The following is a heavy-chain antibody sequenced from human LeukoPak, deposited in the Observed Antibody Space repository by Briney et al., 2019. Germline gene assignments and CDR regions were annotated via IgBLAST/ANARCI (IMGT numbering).Heavy chain of an antibody. CDR2: INPNSGGT. CDR3: ARDSSSWYSPYFDY. J-gene: IGHJ4*02. CDR1: GYTFTGYY. D-gene: IGHD6-13*01. V-gene: IGHV1-2*02. Sequence: ASVKVSCKASGYTFTGYYMHWVRQAPGQGLEWMGWINPNSGGTNYAQKFQGRVTMTRDTSISTAYMELSRLRSDDTAVYYCARDSSSWYSPYFDYWGQGTWSPSPQ.